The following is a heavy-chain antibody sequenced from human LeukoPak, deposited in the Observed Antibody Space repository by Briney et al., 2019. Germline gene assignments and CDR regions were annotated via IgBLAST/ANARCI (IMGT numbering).Heavy chain of an antibody. CDR3: ARQTGSGXXILP. CDR2: IFISGGT. V-gene: IGHV4-61*02. D-gene: IGHD3-10*01. Sequence: TLSLXCTVSGDSITSGSYYWSWIRQPAGKGLEWIGRIFISGGTNYNPSLRSRVTMSLDKTKNQISLRLTSVTATGTAVYYCARQTGSGXXILPGGQGTLVTVSS. CDR1: GDSITSGSYY. J-gene: IGHJ4*02.